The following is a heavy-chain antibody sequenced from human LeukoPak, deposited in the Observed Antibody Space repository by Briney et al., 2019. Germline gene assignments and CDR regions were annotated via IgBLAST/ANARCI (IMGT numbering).Heavy chain of an antibody. J-gene: IGHJ4*02. CDR3: AKGVVVVAAFATGKYFDY. CDR1: GFTFSSYG. CDR2: IRYEGSNK. V-gene: IGHV3-30*02. Sequence: GGSLRLSCAASGFTFSSYGMHWVRQAPAKGLEWVAFIRYEGSNKYNADSVKSRFTISRDNSKNTLYLQMNSLRAEDTAVYYCAKGVVVVAAFATGKYFDYWGQGTLVTVSA. D-gene: IGHD2-15*01.